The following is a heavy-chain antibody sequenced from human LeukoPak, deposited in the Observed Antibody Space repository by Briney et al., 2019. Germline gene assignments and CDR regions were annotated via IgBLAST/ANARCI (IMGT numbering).Heavy chain of an antibody. J-gene: IGHJ4*02. Sequence: PGGSLRLSCAASGFTFSTYAMSWVRQAPGGGLEWVSGINWNGGGIGYADSVKGRFTISRDNVKNSLYLQMNSLRAEDTALYYCARGRSTFDYWGQGTLVTVSS. CDR2: INWNGGGI. V-gene: IGHV3-20*04. CDR1: GFTFSTYA. CDR3: ARGRSTFDY. D-gene: IGHD2-2*01.